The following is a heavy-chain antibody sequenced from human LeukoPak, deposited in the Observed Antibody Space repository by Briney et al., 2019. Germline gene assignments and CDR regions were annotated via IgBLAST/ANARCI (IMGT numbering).Heavy chain of an antibody. CDR2: ISYDGSNK. CDR3: ATEEYYDFWSGYCMDY. V-gene: IGHV3-30*03. Sequence: PGGSLRLSCAASGFTFSSYGMHWVRQAPGKGLEWVAVISYDGSNKYYADSVKGRFTISRDNSKNTLYLQMNSLRAEDTAVYYCATEEYYDFWSGYCMDYWGQGTLVTVSS. D-gene: IGHD3-3*01. J-gene: IGHJ4*02. CDR1: GFTFSSYG.